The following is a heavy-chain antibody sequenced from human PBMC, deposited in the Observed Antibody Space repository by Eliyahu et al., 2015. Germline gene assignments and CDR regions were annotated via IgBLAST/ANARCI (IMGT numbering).Heavy chain of an antibody. CDR2: ITATSAST. D-gene: IGHD4-11*01. V-gene: IGHV3-23*01. Sequence: EVQLLESGGGLVQXGGSLRXXCAASGSTFNTYAMAWVRQAPGKGLEWVSAITATSASTYYADSVKGRFTISRDNSKNTLYLQMNSLRADDTALYYCAKDPRDDYSNRGAFDFWGQGTMVTVSS. J-gene: IGHJ3*01. CDR3: AKDPRDDYSNRGAFDF. CDR1: GSTFNTYA.